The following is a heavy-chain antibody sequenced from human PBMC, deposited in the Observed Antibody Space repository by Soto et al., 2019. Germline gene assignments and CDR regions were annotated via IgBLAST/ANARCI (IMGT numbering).Heavy chain of an antibody. CDR2: IYYSGST. CDR1: GGSISSYY. V-gene: IGHV4-59*01. CDR3: ARTWAGGGVIDY. J-gene: IGHJ4*02. D-gene: IGHD3-16*01. Sequence: QVQLQESGPGLVKPSETLSLTCTVSGGSISSYYWSWIRQPPGKGLEWIGYIYYSGSTNYNPSLKSRVPISVDTSKDQFSLKLSSVTAADRAVYYCARTWAGGGVIDYWGQGTLVAVSS.